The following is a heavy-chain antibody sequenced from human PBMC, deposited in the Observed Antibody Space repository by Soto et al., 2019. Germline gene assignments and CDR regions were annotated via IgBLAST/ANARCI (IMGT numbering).Heavy chain of an antibody. J-gene: IGHJ4*02. CDR2: ISSSSSTI. CDR3: ARDATVFGDSLLWSDY. D-gene: IGHD3-10*01. Sequence: GSLRLSCVASGFTFSSYSMNWVRQAPGKGLEWVSYISSSSSTIYYADSVKGRFTISRDNDKNSLYLQMNSLRDEDTAVYYCARDATVFGDSLLWSDYLGQGTLVTVSS. V-gene: IGHV3-48*02. CDR1: GFTFSSYS.